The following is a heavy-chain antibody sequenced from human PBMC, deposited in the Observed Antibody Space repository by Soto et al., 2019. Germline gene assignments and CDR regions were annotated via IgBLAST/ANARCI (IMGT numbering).Heavy chain of an antibody. CDR2: ISGSGDST. CDR3: AKALYGGFTY. D-gene: IGHD3-10*01. CDR1: GFTFSVYA. V-gene: IGHV3-23*01. Sequence: EVRLLESGGGLVQPGGSLRLSCAASGFTFSVYAMSWVRQAPGKGLEWVSGISGSGDSTHYADSVEGRFTVSRDNSKSMLFLQTTSLRAENTAIYYCAKALYGGFTYWGQGTLVTVSS. J-gene: IGHJ4*02.